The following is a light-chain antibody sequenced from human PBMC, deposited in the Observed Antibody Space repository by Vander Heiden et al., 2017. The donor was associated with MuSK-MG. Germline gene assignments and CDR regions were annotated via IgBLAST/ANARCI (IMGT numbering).Light chain of an antibody. CDR2: GAS. Sequence: EIVMTQSQPTLSASPGERATLSCRASQSVSSNLAWYQQKPGQAPRLLIYGASTRATGIPARFSGSGSGTEFTLTISSLQSEDFAVYYCQQYNNWPRVFGPGTKVDIK. J-gene: IGKJ3*01. CDR1: QSVSSN. CDR3: QQYNNWPRV. V-gene: IGKV3-15*01.